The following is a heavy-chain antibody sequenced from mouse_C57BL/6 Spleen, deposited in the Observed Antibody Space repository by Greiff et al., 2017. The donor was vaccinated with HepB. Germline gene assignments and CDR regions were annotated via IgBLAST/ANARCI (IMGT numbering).Heavy chain of an antibody. D-gene: IGHD1-1*02. CDR3: ARDNLLWGLAMDY. V-gene: IGHV5-16*01. Sequence: EVKVVESEGGLVQPGSSMKLSCTASGFTFSDYYMAWVRQVPEKGLEWVANINYDGSSTYYLDSLKSRFIISRDNAKNILYLQMSSLKSEDTATYYCARDNLLWGLAMDYWGQGTSVTVSS. CDR2: INYDGSST. J-gene: IGHJ4*01. CDR1: GFTFSDYY.